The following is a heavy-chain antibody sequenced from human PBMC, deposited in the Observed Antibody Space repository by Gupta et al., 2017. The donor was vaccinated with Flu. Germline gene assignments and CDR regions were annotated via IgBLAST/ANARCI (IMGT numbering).Heavy chain of an antibody. J-gene: IGHJ4*02. CDR1: GGTFSSYA. D-gene: IGHD3-22*01. Sequence: QVQLVQSGAEVKKPGSSVKVSCKASGGTFSSYAISWVRQAPGQGLEWMGGIIPIFGTANYAQKVQGRVTITADESTSTAYMEMSSLRSEDTAVDYCAREGSDYDSSGKSGFDYWGQGTLVTVSS. CDR3: AREGSDYDSSGKSGFDY. V-gene: IGHV1-69*01. CDR2: IIPIFGTA.